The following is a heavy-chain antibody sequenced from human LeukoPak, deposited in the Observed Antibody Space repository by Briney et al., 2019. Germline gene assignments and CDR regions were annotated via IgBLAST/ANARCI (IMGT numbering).Heavy chain of an antibody. V-gene: IGHV3-13*01. J-gene: IGHJ6*03. CDR1: GFTFSSFD. D-gene: IGHD1-1*01. CDR3: ARGPPRGKYYYMDV. CDR2: IGTASDT. Sequence: PGGSLRLSCAASGFTFSSFDMHWVRPPTGQGLEWFSTIGTASDTYYPGSVEGRFTLSRDNAKNSLYLQMNSLTAGDTAVYYCARGPPRGKYYYMDVWGKGTTVTVSS.